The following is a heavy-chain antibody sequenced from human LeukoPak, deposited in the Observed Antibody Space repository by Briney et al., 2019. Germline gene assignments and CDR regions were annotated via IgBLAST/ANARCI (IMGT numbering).Heavy chain of an antibody. V-gene: IGHV4-30-4*01. CDR3: ARPYYYDSRIDR. D-gene: IGHD3-22*01. CDR1: GGSISSGDYY. Sequence: NSSGTLSLTCTVSGGSISSGDYYWSWIRQPPGKGLDWIAYMYYSGSTYYNPSLKSRVTMSADTSKNQLSLKLSSVTAADTAVYYCARPYYYDSRIDRRGQGILLTVCS. J-gene: IGHJ5*02. CDR2: MYYSGST.